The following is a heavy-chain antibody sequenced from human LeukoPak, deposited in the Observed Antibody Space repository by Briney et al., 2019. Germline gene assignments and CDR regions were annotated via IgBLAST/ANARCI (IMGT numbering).Heavy chain of an antibody. CDR3: ARQSSANYYFYLDV. CDR2: INGEGSST. D-gene: IGHD5-24*01. J-gene: IGHJ6*03. Sequence: GGSLRLSCTTSGFTFSGYWMHWVRQVPGKGLEWVATINGEGSSTSYGDAVAGRVTISRDNAKSTLYLQMTGVSADDMSVYFCARQSSANYYFYLDVWGRGTTVIVSS. V-gene: IGHV3-74*01. CDR1: GFTFSGYW.